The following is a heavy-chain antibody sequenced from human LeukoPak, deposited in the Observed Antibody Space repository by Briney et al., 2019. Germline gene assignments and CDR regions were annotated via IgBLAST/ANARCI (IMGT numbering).Heavy chain of an antibody. CDR1: GGSISSRSYY. CDR2: IFYSGST. CDR3: ATLTTVVTAYYFDY. D-gene: IGHD4-23*01. V-gene: IGHV4-39*07. J-gene: IGHJ4*02. Sequence: PSETLSLTCTVSGGSISSRSYYWDWIRQPPGKGLEWIGSIFYSGSTYYNPSLKSRVTISVDTSKSQFSLKLTSVTAADTAVYYCATLTTVVTAYYFDYWRQGTLVTVSS.